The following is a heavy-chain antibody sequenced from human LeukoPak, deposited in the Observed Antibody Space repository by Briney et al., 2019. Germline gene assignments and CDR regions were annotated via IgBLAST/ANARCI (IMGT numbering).Heavy chain of an antibody. CDR3: AREATLGYYGMDV. CDR1: GFTFSSYA. V-gene: IGHV3-74*01. CDR2: INSDVSSA. J-gene: IGHJ6*02. Sequence: GGSLRLSCAASGFTFSSYAMSWVRQAPGKGLVWVSRINSDVSSARYADSVKGRFTISRDNAKNTLYLQMNSLRAEDTAVYYCAREATLGYYGMDVWGQGTTVTVS.